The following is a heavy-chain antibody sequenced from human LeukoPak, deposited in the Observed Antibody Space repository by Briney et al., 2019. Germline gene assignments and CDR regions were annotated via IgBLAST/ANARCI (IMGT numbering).Heavy chain of an antibody. Sequence: GGSLRLSCAASGFTFDTYWMNWVRQAPGKGLEWVANIKADGSDKYYVESVKGRFTISRDNAKNSLYLQMNSLRAEDMAVYYCARGGGLSDYWGQGTPVTVSS. CDR1: GFTFDTYW. J-gene: IGHJ4*02. D-gene: IGHD1-26*01. CDR3: ARGGGLSDY. CDR2: IKADGSDK. V-gene: IGHV3-7*01.